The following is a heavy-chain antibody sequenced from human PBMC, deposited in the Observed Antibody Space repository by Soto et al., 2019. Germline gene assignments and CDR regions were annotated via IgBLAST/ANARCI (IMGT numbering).Heavy chain of an antibody. V-gene: IGHV5-51*01. D-gene: IGHD3-3*01. CDR2: IYPGDSDT. CDR3: ARLGFNYDFFFFYYNVHHYYVIDV. CDR1: GYKVSTWHNFTSYW. Sequence: PGESLKISCMGSGYKVSTWHNFTSYWIAWVRQMPGEGLEWMGIIYPGDSDTRYSPSFQGQVTISADKSINSVYLQWSSLKASDTATYYCARLGFNYDFFFFYYNVHHYYVIDVWGQGTTVTVSS. J-gene: IGHJ6*02.